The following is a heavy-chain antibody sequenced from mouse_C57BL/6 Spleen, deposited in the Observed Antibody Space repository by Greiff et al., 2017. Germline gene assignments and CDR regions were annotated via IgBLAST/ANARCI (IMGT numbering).Heavy chain of an antibody. Sequence: EVHLVESGPGLVKPSQSLSLTCSVTGYSITSGYYWNWIRQFPGNKLEWMGYISYDGSNNYNPSIKNRISITRDTSKHQFFLKLNSVTTEDTATYYCARVEDYCGSSYYAMDYWGQGTSVTVSS. D-gene: IGHD1-1*01. CDR3: ARVEDYCGSSYYAMDY. V-gene: IGHV3-6*01. CDR2: ISYDGSN. J-gene: IGHJ4*01. CDR1: GYSITSGYY.